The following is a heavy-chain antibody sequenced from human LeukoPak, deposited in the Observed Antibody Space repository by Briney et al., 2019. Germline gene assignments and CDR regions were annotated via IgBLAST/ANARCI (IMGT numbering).Heavy chain of an antibody. CDR1: GYTFTGYY. J-gene: IGHJ1*01. CDR2: INPNSGGT. CDR3: AADQEGFQH. V-gene: IGHV1-2*02. Sequence: ASVKVSCKASGYTFTGYYMHWVRQAPGQGLEWMGWINPNSGGTNYAQKFQERVTITRDMSTSTAYMELSSLRSEDTAVYYCAADQEGFQHWGQGTLVTVSS.